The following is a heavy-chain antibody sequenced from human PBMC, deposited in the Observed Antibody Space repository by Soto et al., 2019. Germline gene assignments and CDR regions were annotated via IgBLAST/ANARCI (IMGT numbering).Heavy chain of an antibody. CDR2: INPSGGST. D-gene: IGHD3-22*01. V-gene: IGHV1-46*01. Sequence: QVQLVQSGAEVKKPGASVKVSCKASGYTFTSYYMHWVRQAPGQGLEWMGIINPSGGSTSYAQKFQGRVTMTRDTSTSTVYMELSSLRSEDTAVYYCARVGYYYDSSGYHLGYWGQGTLVTVSS. CDR1: GYTFTSYY. J-gene: IGHJ4*02. CDR3: ARVGYYYDSSGYHLGY.